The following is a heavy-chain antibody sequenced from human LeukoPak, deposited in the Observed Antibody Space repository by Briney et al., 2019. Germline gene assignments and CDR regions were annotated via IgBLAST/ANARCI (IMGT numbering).Heavy chain of an antibody. CDR2: IWYDGSNK. V-gene: IGHV3-33*01. D-gene: IGHD2-2*02. Sequence: GGSLRLSCAASGFTFSSYGMHWVRQAPGKGLEWVAVIWYDGSNKYYADSVKGRFTISRDNSKNTLYLQMNSLSAEDTAVYYCARDRSDIVVVPAAIQPYYFDYWGQGTLVTVSS. J-gene: IGHJ4*02. CDR3: ARDRSDIVVVPAAIQPYYFDY. CDR1: GFTFSSYG.